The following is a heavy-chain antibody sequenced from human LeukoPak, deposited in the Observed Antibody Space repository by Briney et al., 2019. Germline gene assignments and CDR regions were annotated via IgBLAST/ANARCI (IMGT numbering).Heavy chain of an antibody. CDR3: ARAGRGLLDY. CDR1: GFTFSSYA. Sequence: PGGSLRLSCAASGFTFSSYAMSWVRQAPGKGLEWVSAISGSGGSTYYADSVKGRFTISRDNAKNSLYLQMNSLRAEDTAVYYCARAGRGLLDYWGQGTLVTVSS. V-gene: IGHV3-23*01. J-gene: IGHJ4*02. D-gene: IGHD3/OR15-3a*01. CDR2: ISGSGGST.